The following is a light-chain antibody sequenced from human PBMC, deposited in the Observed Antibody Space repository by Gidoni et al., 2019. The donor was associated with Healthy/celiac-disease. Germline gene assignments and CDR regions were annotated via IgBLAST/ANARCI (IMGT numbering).Light chain of an antibody. V-gene: IGKV1-39*01. Sequence: IQMTQSPSSLSASVGDRVTITCRASQSITNYLNWYQQNPGKAPKLLIYAASSLQSGVPSRFSGSGSGTDFTLTISSLQPEDFATYYCQQSYSTPRLTSGGGTKVQIK. CDR3: QQSYSTPRLT. CDR1: QSITNY. J-gene: IGKJ4*01. CDR2: AAS.